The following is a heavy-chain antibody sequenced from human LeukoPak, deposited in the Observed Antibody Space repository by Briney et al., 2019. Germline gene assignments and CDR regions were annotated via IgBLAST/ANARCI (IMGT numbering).Heavy chain of an antibody. J-gene: IGHJ5*02. CDR1: GGSISSGGYS. CDR3: ARCDIVVVPAAAGPFDP. Sequence: SETLSLTCAVSGGSISSGGYSWSWIRQPPGKGLEWIGYINHSGSTNYNPSLKSRVTISVDTSKNQFSLKLSSVAAADTAVYYCARCDIVVVPAAAGPFDPWGQGTLVTVSS. CDR2: INHSGST. V-gene: IGHV4-30-2*01. D-gene: IGHD2-2*01.